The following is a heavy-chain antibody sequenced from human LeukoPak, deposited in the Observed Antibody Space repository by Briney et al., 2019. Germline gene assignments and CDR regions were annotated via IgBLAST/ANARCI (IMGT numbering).Heavy chain of an antibody. CDR1: GYTFTSYY. CDR2: INPSGGST. J-gene: IGHJ4*02. D-gene: IGHD6-13*01. V-gene: IGHV1-46*01. Sequence: GASVRVSCKASGYTFTSYYMHWVRQAPGQGLEWMGIINPSGGSTSYAQKFQGRVTITRDTSASTAYMELSSLRSEDTAVYYCARESSWLKWLGYWGQGTLVTVSS. CDR3: ARESSWLKWLGY.